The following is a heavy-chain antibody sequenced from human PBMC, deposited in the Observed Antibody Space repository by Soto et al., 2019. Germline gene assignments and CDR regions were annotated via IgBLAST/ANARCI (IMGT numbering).Heavy chain of an antibody. CDR3: ARRKVPAARDEQLGTFDY. CDR2: IYPGDSDT. CDR1: GYSFTSYW. Sequence: EVQLVQSGAEVKKPGESLKISCKGSGYSFTSYWIGWVRQMPGKGLEWMGIIYPGDSDTRYSPSFQGQVTISADKSISTAYLQWSSLKASDTAMYYCARRKVPAARDEQLGTFDYWGQGTLVTVSS. D-gene: IGHD2-2*01. J-gene: IGHJ4*02. V-gene: IGHV5-51*01.